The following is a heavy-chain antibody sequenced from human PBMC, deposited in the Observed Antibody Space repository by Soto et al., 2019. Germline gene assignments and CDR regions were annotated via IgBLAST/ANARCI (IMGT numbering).Heavy chain of an antibody. V-gene: IGHV1-18*01. J-gene: IGHJ4*02. CDR3: ARDSPPVDY. Sequence: GASVKVSCKASGYTFSNYGISWVRQAPGQGLEWMGWFIAYNGNTKYAQKLQGRVTLTTDTSTSTAYMELRSLRSDDTAVYYCARDSPPVDYWGQGTLVTVPQ. CDR2: FIAYNGNT. CDR1: GYTFSNYG.